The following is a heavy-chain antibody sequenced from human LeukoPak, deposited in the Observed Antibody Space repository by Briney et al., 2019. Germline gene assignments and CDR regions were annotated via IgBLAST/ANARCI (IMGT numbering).Heavy chain of an antibody. Sequence: GSLRLSCAASGFTFSSYSMNWVRQAPGKGLEWVSSISSSSSYIYYADSVKGRFTISRDNAKNSLYLQMNSLRAEDTAVYYCARALGRYSGYDYWGQGTLVTVSS. CDR1: GFTFSSYS. CDR3: ARALGRYSGYDY. J-gene: IGHJ4*02. CDR2: ISSSSSYI. D-gene: IGHD5-12*01. V-gene: IGHV3-21*01.